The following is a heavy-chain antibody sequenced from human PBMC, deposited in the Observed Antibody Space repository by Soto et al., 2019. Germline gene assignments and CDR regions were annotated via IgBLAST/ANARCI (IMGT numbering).Heavy chain of an antibody. J-gene: IGHJ4*02. Sequence: SETLSLTCTVSGGSISSYYWSWIRQPPGKGLEWIGYIYYSGSTNYNPSLKSRVTISVDTSKNQFSLKLSSVTAADTAVYYCARHRGTTVTIDYWGQGTLVTVSS. CDR3: ARHRGTTVTIDY. CDR2: IYYSGST. D-gene: IGHD4-17*01. V-gene: IGHV4-59*08. CDR1: GGSISSYY.